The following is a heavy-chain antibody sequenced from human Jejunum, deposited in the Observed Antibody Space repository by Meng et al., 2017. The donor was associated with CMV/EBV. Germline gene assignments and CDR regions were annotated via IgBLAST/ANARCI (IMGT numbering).Heavy chain of an antibody. V-gene: IGHV3-74*01. CDR2: INMDGTTI. J-gene: IGHJ4*02. D-gene: IGHD1-1*01. CDR3: ARAGNYRFDY. Sequence: LSCAGFSFSFSSCWMHWVRQVPGKGLEWVSRINMDGTTINYGDSVKGRFTISRDNAKNTLYLQMNSLRVEDTAVYYCARAGNYRFDYWGQGTLVTVSS. CDR1: SFSFSSCW.